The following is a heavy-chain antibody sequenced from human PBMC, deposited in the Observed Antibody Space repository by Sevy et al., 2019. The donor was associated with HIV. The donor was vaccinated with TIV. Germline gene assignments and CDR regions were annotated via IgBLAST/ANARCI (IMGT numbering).Heavy chain of an antibody. D-gene: IGHD5-18*01. CDR3: AREGVGGYSYSLDY. J-gene: IGHJ4*02. CDR1: GFSFSSYA. V-gene: IGHV3-64*02. Sequence: GGSLRLSCAASGFSFSSYALHWVRQAPGKGLEYLSAISSNGGSTYYADSVKGGFTISRDNSKNTLYLQMGSLRAEDMAVYYCAREGVGGYSYSLDYWGQGTLVTVSS. CDR2: ISSNGGST.